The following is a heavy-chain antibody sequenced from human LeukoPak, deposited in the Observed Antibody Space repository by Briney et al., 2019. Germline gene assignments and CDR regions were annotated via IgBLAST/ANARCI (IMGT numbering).Heavy chain of an antibody. CDR2: ISGSGGST. J-gene: IGHJ4*02. D-gene: IGHD3-22*01. CDR1: GFTFSGYS. CDR3: ASSVYYYDSSGYGFDY. Sequence: GGSLRLSCAASGFTFSGYSMNWVRQAPGKGLEWVSAISGSGGSTYYADSVKGRFTISRDNSKNTLYLQMNSLRAEDTAVYYCASSVYYYDSSGYGFDYWGQGTLVTVSS. V-gene: IGHV3-23*01.